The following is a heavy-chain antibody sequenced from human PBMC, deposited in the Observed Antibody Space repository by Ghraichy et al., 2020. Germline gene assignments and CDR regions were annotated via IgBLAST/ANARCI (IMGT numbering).Heavy chain of an antibody. J-gene: IGHJ3*02. CDR2: IFYSGST. V-gene: IGHV4-39*01. CDR1: GGSISSSSYY. D-gene: IGHD4-23*01. Sequence: ESLNISCTVSGGSISSSSYYWGWTRQPPGKGLEWVGSIFYSGSTYYNPSLKSRVSISVDTAKNHLSLKLSTVTAADTAVYYCARQGNVIDVSAFDIWGQGTMVTVSS. CDR3: ARQGNVIDVSAFDI.